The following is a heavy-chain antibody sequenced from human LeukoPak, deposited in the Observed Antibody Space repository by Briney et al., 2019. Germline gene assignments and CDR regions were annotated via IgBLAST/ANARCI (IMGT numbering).Heavy chain of an antibody. V-gene: IGHV5-51*01. CDR2: IYPGDSDT. D-gene: IGHD2-2*02. Sequence: GESLQISCKGSGYSFPNYWIGWVRQVPGKGLEWMGIIYPGDSDTRYSPSFQDQVTISVDKSISTAYLQWSSLKASDTAMYYCARGPYAYTSSATLGSYNWFDHWGQGSLVTVSS. CDR1: GYSFPNYW. J-gene: IGHJ5*02. CDR3: ARGPYAYTSSATLGSYNWFDH.